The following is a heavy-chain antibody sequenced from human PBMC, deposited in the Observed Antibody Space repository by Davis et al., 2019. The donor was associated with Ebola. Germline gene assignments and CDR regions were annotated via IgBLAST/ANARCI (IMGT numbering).Heavy chain of an antibody. CDR2: INHRGKA. J-gene: IGHJ4*02. CDR3: ASPHQIRGKDCFDY. V-gene: IGHV4-34*01. CDR1: GGSFNAYY. Sequence: PGGSLRLSCAVYGGSFNAYYWAWIRQSPGQGLEWLGEINHRGKARYNTALKSRVTMSIDTSKMQFSLRLTSVTAADTAVDYWASPHQIRGKDCFDYWDQGNLVVVSS.